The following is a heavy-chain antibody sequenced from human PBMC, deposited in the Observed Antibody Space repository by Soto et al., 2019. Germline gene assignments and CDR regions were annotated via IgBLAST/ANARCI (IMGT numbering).Heavy chain of an antibody. CDR3: ARHQGPAAGNYGMDA. D-gene: IGHD6-13*01. V-gene: IGHV3-21*01. CDR2: ISSSSSYI. CDR1: GFTFSSYS. Sequence: GGSLRLSCAASGFTFSSYSMNWVRQAPGKGLEWVASISSSSSYIYYADSVKGRFTISRDKAKNSLFLQMSSLRAEDSALYYCARHQGPAAGNYGMDAWDQGTTVTVSS. J-gene: IGHJ6*02.